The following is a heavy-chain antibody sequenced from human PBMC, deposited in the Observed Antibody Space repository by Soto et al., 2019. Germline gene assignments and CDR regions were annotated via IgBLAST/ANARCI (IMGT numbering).Heavy chain of an antibody. V-gene: IGHV4-59*01. CDR1: GGSISSYY. Sequence: SETLSLTCTVSGGSISSYYWSWIRQPPGKGLEWIGYIYYSGSTNYNPSLKSRVTISVDTSKNQFSLRLSSVTAADTAVYYCASLAVGSSGWYDEYYYGMDVWGQGTTVTVSS. D-gene: IGHD6-19*01. J-gene: IGHJ6*02. CDR2: IYYSGST. CDR3: ASLAVGSSGWYDEYYYGMDV.